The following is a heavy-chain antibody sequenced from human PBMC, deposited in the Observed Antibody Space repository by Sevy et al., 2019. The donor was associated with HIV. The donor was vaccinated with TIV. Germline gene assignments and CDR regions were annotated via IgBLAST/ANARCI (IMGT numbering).Heavy chain of an antibody. D-gene: IGHD3-9*01. V-gene: IGHV3-7*01. J-gene: IGHJ4*02. CDR3: ARCQPDNYYHDGAVYYGLLFDH. Sequence: GGSLRLSCAASGFTFGDYWLTWVRQVPGKGLEWVANIKQGGSETYYADYVKSRFPISRDKAKKSLYLQMNSLRAEDTAVYYCARCQPDNYYHDGAVYYGLLFDHWGQGALVTVSS. CDR1: GFTFGDYW. CDR2: IKQGGSET.